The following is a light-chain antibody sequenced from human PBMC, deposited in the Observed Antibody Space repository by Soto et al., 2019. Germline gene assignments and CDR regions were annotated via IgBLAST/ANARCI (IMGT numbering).Light chain of an antibody. CDR3: QQYGSSPRYT. J-gene: IGKJ2*01. V-gene: IGKV3-20*01. Sequence: EIVLTQSPGTLSLSPGERATLSCRASQSVSSSYLAWYQQKPGQAPRLLIYGASSRATGIPDRFSGSGSGIDFNLTISRLEPEDFAVYYCQQYGSSPRYTFGQGTKLEIK. CDR1: QSVSSSY. CDR2: GAS.